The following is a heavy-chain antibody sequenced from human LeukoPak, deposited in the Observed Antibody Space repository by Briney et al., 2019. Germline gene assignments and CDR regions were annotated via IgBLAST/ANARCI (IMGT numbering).Heavy chain of an antibody. V-gene: IGHV3-21*01. CDR2: ISSSSSYI. Sequence: GGSLRLSCAASGFTFSSYSMNWVRQAPGMGLEWVSSISSSSSYIYYADSVKGRFTISRDNAKNSLYLQMNSLRAEDTAVYYCARDAPGIAAAGTRTGYWGQGTLVTVSS. D-gene: IGHD6-13*01. CDR1: GFTFSSYS. CDR3: ARDAPGIAAAGTRTGY. J-gene: IGHJ4*02.